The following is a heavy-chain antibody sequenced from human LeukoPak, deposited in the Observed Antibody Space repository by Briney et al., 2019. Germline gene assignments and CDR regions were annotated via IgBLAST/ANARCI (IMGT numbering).Heavy chain of an antibody. CDR3: ARESTVGPIQTDAFDF. Sequence: GGSLRLSCAGSGFTFSTYWMHWVRQAPGKGLVWVSRIHGVDGRTSYADSVKGRFTISRDNAKNTVYLQMNNLRAEDTAVYYCARESTVGPIQTDAFDFWGQGTMVTVSS. D-gene: IGHD1-26*01. J-gene: IGHJ3*01. V-gene: IGHV3-74*01. CDR2: IHGVDGRT. CDR1: GFTFSTYW.